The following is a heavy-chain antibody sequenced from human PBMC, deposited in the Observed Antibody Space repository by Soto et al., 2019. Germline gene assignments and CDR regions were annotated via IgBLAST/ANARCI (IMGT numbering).Heavy chain of an antibody. D-gene: IGHD6-6*01. Sequence: NPSETLSLTCTVSGGSISSGAYYWGWIRQHPGKGLEWIGYIYYTGNTYYNPSLKSRITISIDTSKNQFSLKLSSVTAADTAVYYCAPYFVSAHAFDYWGQGALVTVSS. CDR3: APYFVSAHAFDY. CDR1: GGSISSGAYY. V-gene: IGHV4-31*03. J-gene: IGHJ4*02. CDR2: IYYTGNT.